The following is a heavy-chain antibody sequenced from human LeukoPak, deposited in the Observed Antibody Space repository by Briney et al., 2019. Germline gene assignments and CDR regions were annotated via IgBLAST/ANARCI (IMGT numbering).Heavy chain of an antibody. CDR3: AGDLYRIVVVPHYFDY. V-gene: IGHV3-7*01. J-gene: IGHJ4*02. D-gene: IGHD3-22*01. CDR2: IKQDGSEK. CDR1: GFTFSSHW. Sequence: GGSLRLSCADSGFTFSSHWVAWVRQAPGKGLEWVANIKQDGSEKYYVDSVKGRFTISRDNAKNSLYLQMNSLRAEDTAVYYCAGDLYRIVVVPHYFDYWGQGTLVTVSS.